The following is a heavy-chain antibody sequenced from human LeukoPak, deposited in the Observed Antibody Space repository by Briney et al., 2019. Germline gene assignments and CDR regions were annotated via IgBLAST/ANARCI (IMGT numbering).Heavy chain of an antibody. CDR1: GFTFSSYS. V-gene: IGHV3-48*01. CDR2: ISSSSSTI. J-gene: IGHJ4*02. CDR3: AGGITIFGVVPYYFDY. Sequence: PGGSLRLSCAASGFTFSSYSMNWVRQAPGKGLEWVSYISSSSSTIYYADSVKGRFTISRDNAKNSLYLQMNSLRAVDTAVYYCAGGITIFGVVPYYFDYWGQGTLVTVSS. D-gene: IGHD3-3*01.